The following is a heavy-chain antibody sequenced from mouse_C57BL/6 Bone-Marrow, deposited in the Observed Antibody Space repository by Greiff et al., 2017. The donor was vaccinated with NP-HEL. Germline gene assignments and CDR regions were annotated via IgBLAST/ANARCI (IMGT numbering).Heavy chain of an antibody. J-gene: IGHJ3*01. CDR3: ARWSYYYGSSRTWFAY. CDR2: IYPGSGST. Sequence: VQLQQPGAELVKPGASVKMSCKASGYTFTSYWITWVKQRPGQGLEWIGDIYPGSGSTNYNEKFKSKATLTVDTSSSTAYMQRSSLTSEDSAVYYCARWSYYYGSSRTWFAYWGQGTLVTVSA. D-gene: IGHD1-1*01. CDR1: GYTFTSYW. V-gene: IGHV1-55*01.